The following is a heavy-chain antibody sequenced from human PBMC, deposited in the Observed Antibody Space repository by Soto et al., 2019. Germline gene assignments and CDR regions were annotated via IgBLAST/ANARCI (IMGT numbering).Heavy chain of an antibody. J-gene: IGHJ5*02. CDR1: GGSFSAYY. D-gene: IGHD3-10*01. V-gene: IGHV4-34*01. CDR3: ARKTNHYYGSGSYFGLFDA. Sequence: PSETLSLTCAVSGGSFSAYYWSWVRQSPGKGLEWIGEINYTGSTKYNPSLKSRVTISADTSKNQFSLKVTSVTATDTALYYCARKTNHYYGSGSYFGLFDAWGLGTLVTVSS. CDR2: INYTGST.